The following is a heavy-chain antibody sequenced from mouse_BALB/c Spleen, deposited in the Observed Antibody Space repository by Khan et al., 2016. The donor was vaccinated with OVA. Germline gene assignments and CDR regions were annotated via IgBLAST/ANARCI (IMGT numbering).Heavy chain of an antibody. J-gene: IGHJ2*01. CDR3: ARNREDDYSDY. CDR1: GFSLTSYG. CDR2: IWAGGST. V-gene: IGHV2-9*02. D-gene: IGHD2-4*01. Sequence: QVQLQQSGPGLVAPSQSLSITCTVSGFSLTSYGIHWVRQPPGKGLAWLGIIWAGGSTNYNSALMSRLSISKDNSRSQVFLKMNSLQTDDTAMYFCARNREDDYSDYWGQGTTRTGSS.